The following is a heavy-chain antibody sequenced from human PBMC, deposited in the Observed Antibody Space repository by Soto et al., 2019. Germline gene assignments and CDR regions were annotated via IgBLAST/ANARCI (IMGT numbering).Heavy chain of an antibody. V-gene: IGHV3-23*01. CDR2: LSGSGIST. J-gene: IGHJ4*02. D-gene: IGHD3-22*01. CDR1: GFTFSSYA. Sequence: GGSLRLSCAASGFTFSSYAMSWVRQAPGKGLEWVSALSGSGISTYYADTVKGRFTISRDNSRNTLYLQMNSLRAEDTAVYYCATSYDSSGYDYWGQGTLVTVSS. CDR3: ATSYDSSGYDY.